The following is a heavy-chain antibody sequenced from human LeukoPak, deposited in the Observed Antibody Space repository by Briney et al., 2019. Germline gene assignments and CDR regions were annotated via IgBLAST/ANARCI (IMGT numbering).Heavy chain of an antibody. CDR3: ARDRFGWFDP. CDR1: GFTFSSYE. D-gene: IGHD3-10*01. V-gene: IGHV3-48*03. CDR2: ISSSGSTI. J-gene: IGHJ5*02. Sequence: PGGSLRLSCAASGFTFSSYEMNWVRQAPGKGLEWVSYISSSGSTIYYADSVKGRFTISRDNAKNSLYLQMNSLRAEDTAVYYCARDRFGWFDPWGQGTLVTVSS.